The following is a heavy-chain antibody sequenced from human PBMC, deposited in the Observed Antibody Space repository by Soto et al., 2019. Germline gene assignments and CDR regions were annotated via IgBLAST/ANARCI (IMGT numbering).Heavy chain of an antibody. D-gene: IGHD2-21*02. CDR2: IDYSGST. J-gene: IGHJ4*02. CDR3: ARIAKQGARLDF. V-gene: IGHV4-31*03. Sequence: QVQLPESGPGLVKPSQTLSLTCTVSGYSISSGGYYWSWIRQHPGKGLEWIGYIDYSGSTYYNPSLKTRVTMSLDTSKNQFSLNLSSVTAADAAMFYCARIAKQGARLDFWGQGTLVTVSS. CDR1: GYSISSGGYY.